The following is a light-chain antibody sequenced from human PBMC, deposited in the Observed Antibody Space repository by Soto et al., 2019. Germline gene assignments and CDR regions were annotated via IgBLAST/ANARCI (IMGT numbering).Light chain of an antibody. CDR2: CAS. J-gene: IGKJ1*01. V-gene: IGKV4-1*01. Sequence: DIVMTQSPDSLAVSLGERATINCKSSQSVLYSSNNKNYLAWYQQKPGQPPKLLIYCASTRESGVPDRFSGSGAGTDFTLTISSLQAEDVAVYYCQQCDSTPRTFGQGTKVEIK. CDR3: QQCDSTPRT. CDR1: QSVLYSSNNKNY.